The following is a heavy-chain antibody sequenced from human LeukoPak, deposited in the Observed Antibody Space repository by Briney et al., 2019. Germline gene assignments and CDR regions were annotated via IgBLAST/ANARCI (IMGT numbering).Heavy chain of an antibody. J-gene: IGHJ4*02. CDR1: GFTFSSYS. V-gene: IGHV3-48*02. CDR2: ILSSSTGM. CDR3: ARDLHFAFDY. Sequence: GGSLRLSCAASGFTFSSYSMNWVRQAPGKGLEWISYILSSSTGMSYADSVKGRFTISRDNAKNSLYLQMSSLRDDDTAVYYCARDLHFAFDYWGRGTRVSVPS.